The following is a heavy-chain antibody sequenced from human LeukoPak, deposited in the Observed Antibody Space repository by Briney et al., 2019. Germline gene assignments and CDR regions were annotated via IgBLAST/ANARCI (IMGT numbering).Heavy chain of an antibody. CDR3: ARVRIVGATTNWFDP. D-gene: IGHD1-26*01. Sequence: SETLSLTCTVSGGSFSSSSYYWGWIRQPPGKGLEWIGSIYYSGSTYSGGSTYYNPSLKSRVTISVDTSKNQFSLKLISVTAADTAVYYCARVRIVGATTNWFDPWGQGTLVTVSS. J-gene: IGHJ5*02. V-gene: IGHV4-39*01. CDR2: IYYSGST. CDR1: GGSFSSSSYY.